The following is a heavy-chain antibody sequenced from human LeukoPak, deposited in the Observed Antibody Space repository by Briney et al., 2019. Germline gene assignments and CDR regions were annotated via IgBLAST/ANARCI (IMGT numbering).Heavy chain of an antibody. CDR1: GFTFSSYE. J-gene: IGHJ4*02. Sequence: GGSLRLSCAASGFTFSSYEMNWVRQAPGKGLEGVSYISSSGSSSGRIIDYADSVKGRFTISRDNAKNSLYLQMNSLRAEDTAVYYCARGLHCSSTSCYDDRGYWGQGTLVTVSS. CDR3: ARGLHCSSTSCYDDRGY. V-gene: IGHV3-48*03. CDR2: ISSSGSSSGRII. D-gene: IGHD2-2*01.